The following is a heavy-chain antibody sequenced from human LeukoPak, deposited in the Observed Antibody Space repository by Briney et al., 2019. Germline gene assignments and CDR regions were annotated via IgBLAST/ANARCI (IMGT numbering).Heavy chain of an antibody. V-gene: IGHV4-34*01. CDR1: GGSFSGYY. D-gene: IGHD3-10*01. CDR2: INHSGST. Sequence: PSETLSLTCAVYGGSFSGYYWSWIRQPPGKGLEWIGEINHSGSTNYNPSLKSRVTISVDTSKNQFSLKLSSVTVADTAVYYCARGHRPFYYGSGSSFDYWGQGTLVTVSS. J-gene: IGHJ4*02. CDR3: ARGHRPFYYGSGSSFDY.